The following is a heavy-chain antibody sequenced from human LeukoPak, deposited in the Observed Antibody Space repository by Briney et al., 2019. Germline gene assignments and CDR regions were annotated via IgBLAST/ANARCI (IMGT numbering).Heavy chain of an antibody. J-gene: IGHJ3*02. V-gene: IGHV1-24*01. CDR1: GYTLSELS. D-gene: IGHD2-21*02. CDR3: KAIVVVTASSDAFGI. Sequence: ASVKVSCKVSGYTLSELSMRWVRQAPGKGPEWMGGVDPENGKTIYAKKFQGRVTMTEDTSTDTAYMEMSSLRSEESAVYYYKAIVVVTASSDAFGIWGQGTMVTVSS. CDR2: VDPENGKT.